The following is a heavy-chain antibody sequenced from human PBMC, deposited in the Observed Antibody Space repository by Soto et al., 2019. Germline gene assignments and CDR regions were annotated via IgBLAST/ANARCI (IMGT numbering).Heavy chain of an antibody. V-gene: IGHV4-34*01. CDR3: ARQTPDYDIWSGSLDGMDV. CDR2: INHSGST. Sequence: SETLSLTCAVSGGSFSGYYWSWIRQPPGKGLEWIGEINHSGSTNYNPSLKSRVSRSEDTTKNQFSLKLSSVTAADTAVYYCARQTPDYDIWSGSLDGMDVWGQGTTVTVSS. J-gene: IGHJ6*02. CDR1: GGSFSGYY. D-gene: IGHD3-3*01.